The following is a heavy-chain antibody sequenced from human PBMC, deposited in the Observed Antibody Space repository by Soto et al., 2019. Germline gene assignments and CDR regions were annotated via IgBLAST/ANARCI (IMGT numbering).Heavy chain of an antibody. J-gene: IGHJ4*02. CDR2: IYYSVST. V-gene: IGHV4-59*01. CDR1: GGSISTYY. D-gene: IGHD5-18*01. Sequence: KPSETLSLTCTVSGGSISTYYWTWIRQPPGKGLEWIGYIYYSVSTNYNPSLKSRVTISEDTSKKQFSLKLSSVTAADTAVYYCARGGGYSNPYNFDYWVQGTLVTVSS. CDR3: ARGGGYSNPYNFDY.